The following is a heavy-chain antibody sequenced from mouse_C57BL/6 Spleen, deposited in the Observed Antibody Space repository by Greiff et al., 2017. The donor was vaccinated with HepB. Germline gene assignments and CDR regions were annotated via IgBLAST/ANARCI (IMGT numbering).Heavy chain of an antibody. CDR2: INPNNGGT. D-gene: IGHD2-3*01. CDR1: GYTFTDYN. Sequence: EVQLQQSGPELVKPGASVKIPCKASGYTFTDYNMDWVKQSHGKSLEWIGDINPNNGGTNYNQKFKGKATLTVDKSSSTAYMELRSLTSEDTAVYYCARSNDGYYVYWYFDVWGTGTTVTVSS. J-gene: IGHJ1*03. V-gene: IGHV1-18*01. CDR3: ARSNDGYYVYWYFDV.